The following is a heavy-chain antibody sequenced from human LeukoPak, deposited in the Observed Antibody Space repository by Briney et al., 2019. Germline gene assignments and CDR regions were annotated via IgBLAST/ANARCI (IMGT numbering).Heavy chain of an antibody. CDR1: GFTFSNYV. J-gene: IGHJ4*02. D-gene: IGHD3-10*01. CDR2: ISGNGDRT. Sequence: PGGSLRLSCTASGFTFSNYVMSWVRQAPGKGLEWVSLISGNGDRTYYADSVKGRFTVSRDNSRNTLFLQMYNLGVEDTAVYSCAKGRYPGSGSYLNSHDGWGQGTLVTVSS. V-gene: IGHV3-23*01. CDR3: AKGRYPGSGSYLNSHDG.